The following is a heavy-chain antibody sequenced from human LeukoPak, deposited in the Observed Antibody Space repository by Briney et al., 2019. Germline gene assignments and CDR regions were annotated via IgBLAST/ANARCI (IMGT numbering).Heavy chain of an antibody. Sequence: GGSLRLSCAASGFTFSSYAMSWVRQAPGKGLEWVSAISGSGGSTYYADSVKGRFTISRDNSKDTLYLQMNSLRAEDTAVYYCAKVNPYDILTGLLDYWGQGTLVTVSS. CDR3: AKVNPYDILTGLLDY. D-gene: IGHD3-9*01. CDR2: ISGSGGST. V-gene: IGHV3-23*01. CDR1: GFTFSSYA. J-gene: IGHJ4*02.